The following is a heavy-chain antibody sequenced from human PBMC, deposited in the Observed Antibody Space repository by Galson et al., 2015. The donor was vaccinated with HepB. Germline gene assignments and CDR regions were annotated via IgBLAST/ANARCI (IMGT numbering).Heavy chain of an antibody. CDR3: ARDRKEIFGVVTPNWTMDY. D-gene: IGHD3-3*01. J-gene: IGHJ4*02. Sequence: SVKVSCKASGGTFSSYAISWVRQAPGQGLEWMGGIIPIFGTANYAQKFQGRVTITADESTSTAYMELSSLRSEDTAVYYCARDRKEIFGVVTPNWTMDYWGQGTLVTVSS. V-gene: IGHV1-69*13. CDR2: IIPIFGTA. CDR1: GGTFSSYA.